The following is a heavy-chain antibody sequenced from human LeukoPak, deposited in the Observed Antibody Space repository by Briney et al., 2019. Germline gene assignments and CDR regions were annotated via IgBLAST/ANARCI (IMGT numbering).Heavy chain of an antibody. J-gene: IGHJ3*02. CDR1: GGTFSSYA. V-gene: IGHV1-69*01. Sequence: SVKVSCKASGGTFSSYAISWVRHGPGQGLEWMGGIIPIFGTANYAQKFQGRVTITADESTSTAYMELSSLRSEDTAVYYCARKGGISSGWYDDAFDIWGQGTMVTVSS. CDR2: IIPIFGTA. CDR3: ARKGGISSGWYDDAFDI. D-gene: IGHD6-19*01.